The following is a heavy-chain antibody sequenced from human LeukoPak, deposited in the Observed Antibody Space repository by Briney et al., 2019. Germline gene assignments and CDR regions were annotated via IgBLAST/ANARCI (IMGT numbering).Heavy chain of an antibody. V-gene: IGHV3-21*01. CDR3: ASEGTTGTTWGPDY. J-gene: IGHJ4*02. CDR1: GFTFSSYN. D-gene: IGHD1-1*01. Sequence: NSGGSLRLSCAASGFTFSSYNMNWVRQAPGKGLEWVSSISSSSSYIYYADSVKGRFTISRDNAKNSLYLQMNSLRAEDTAVYYCASEGTTGTTWGPDYWGQGTLVTVSS. CDR2: ISSSSSYI.